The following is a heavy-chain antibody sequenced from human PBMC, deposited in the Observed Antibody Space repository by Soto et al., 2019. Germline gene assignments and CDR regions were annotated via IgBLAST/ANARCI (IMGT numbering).Heavy chain of an antibody. J-gene: IGHJ4*02. CDR2: IYYSENT. V-gene: IGHV4-39*01. Sequence: QQELQESGPGLVKPSETLSLTCTVSGDSISSSSNHWGWIRQPPGKGLEWIGNIYYSENTYYNPSLKSRVTISVDTSKNQFSLRLTSVTAADTAVYYCATHPPYGPFDYWGQGTLVTVSS. CDR3: ATHPPYGPFDY. D-gene: IGHD4-17*01. CDR1: GDSISSSSNH.